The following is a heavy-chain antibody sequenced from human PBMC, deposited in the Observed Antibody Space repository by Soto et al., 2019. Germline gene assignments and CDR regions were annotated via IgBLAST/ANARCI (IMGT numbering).Heavy chain of an antibody. CDR1: GFTFSSYA. Sequence: QVQLVESEGGGVQPGKSLRLSCAASGFTFSSYAMHWARQAPGKGLEWVTVISIRGGDEYYAESVRGRFTISRDDSKNTLYLQMDSLRVEDTAVYYCARGTIVARQHLDYWGQGTLVTVSS. J-gene: IGHJ4*02. CDR2: ISIRGGDE. CDR3: ARGTIVARQHLDY. D-gene: IGHD6-6*01. V-gene: IGHV3-30*03.